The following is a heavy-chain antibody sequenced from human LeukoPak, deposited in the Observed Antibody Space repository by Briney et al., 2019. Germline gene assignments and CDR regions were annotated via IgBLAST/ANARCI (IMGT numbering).Heavy chain of an antibody. V-gene: IGHV1-18*04. J-gene: IGHJ5*02. D-gene: IGHD1-26*01. CDR3: ARDLIISGSYFSGWFDP. CDR1: GYTFTSYY. CDR2: ISAYNGNT. Sequence: ASVKVSCKASGYTFTSYYMHWVRQAPGQGLEWMGWISAYNGNTNYAQKLQGRVTMTTDTSTSTAYMELRSLRSDDTAVYYCARDLIISGSYFSGWFDPWGQGTLVTVSS.